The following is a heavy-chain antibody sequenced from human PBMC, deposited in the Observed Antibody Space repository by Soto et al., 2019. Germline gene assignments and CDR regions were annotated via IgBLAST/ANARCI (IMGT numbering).Heavy chain of an antibody. J-gene: IGHJ6*03. CDR2: IHHSGST. CDR3: ASGSYCSGGSCSPFYYYYMDV. CDR1: RDSIRRSNW. D-gene: IGHD2-15*01. V-gene: IGHV4-4*02. Sequence: WETPXLTCAVPRDSIRRSNWWRCVRQPRGEGLEWIGEIHHSGSTNYNPSLKSRVTILVDKSKNQFSLNLSSVTAADTAVYYCASGSYCSGGSCSPFYYYYMDVWGKGTTVT.